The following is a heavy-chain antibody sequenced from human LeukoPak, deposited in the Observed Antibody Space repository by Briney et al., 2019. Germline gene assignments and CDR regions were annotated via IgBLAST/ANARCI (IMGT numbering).Heavy chain of an antibody. CDR1: GYTFTGYY. CDR3: AKGAGVFRYYFDY. J-gene: IGHJ4*02. D-gene: IGHD2-8*01. CDR2: INPNSGGT. Sequence: ASVKVSCKASGYTFTGYYMHWVRQAPGRGLEWMGWINPNSGGTNYAQKFQGRVTMTRDTSISTAYMELSRLRSDDTAVYYCAKGAGVFRYYFDYWGQGTLVTVSS. V-gene: IGHV1-2*02.